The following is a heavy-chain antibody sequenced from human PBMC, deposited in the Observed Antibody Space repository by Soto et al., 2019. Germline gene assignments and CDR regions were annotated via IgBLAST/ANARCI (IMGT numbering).Heavy chain of an antibody. Sequence: QVQLVQSGAEVKKPGASVKVSCKASGYTFTSYGISWVRQAPGQGLEWMGWISAYNGNTNYAQKLQGRVTMTTDTSTSTAYMELRSLRSDATAVYYCARDEGITMVRGSYKPMDVWGQGTTVTVSS. CDR1: GYTFTSYG. CDR3: ARDEGITMVRGSYKPMDV. J-gene: IGHJ6*02. CDR2: ISAYNGNT. V-gene: IGHV1-18*01. D-gene: IGHD3-10*01.